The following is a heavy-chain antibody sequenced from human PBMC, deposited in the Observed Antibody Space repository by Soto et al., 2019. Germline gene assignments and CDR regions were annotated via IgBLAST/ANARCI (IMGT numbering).Heavy chain of an antibody. Sequence: SAKVSCKESRGTFNSYAISSLRQAPGQGLEWMGGFIPIFGTANYAQKFQGRVTMTADESTSTAYMELSSLRSEDTAVYYCATDVGYCSGGSCYGLDYWGQGTLVTVSS. J-gene: IGHJ4*02. CDR2: FIPIFGTA. CDR3: ATDVGYCSGGSCYGLDY. CDR1: RGTFNSYA. V-gene: IGHV1-69*01. D-gene: IGHD2-15*01.